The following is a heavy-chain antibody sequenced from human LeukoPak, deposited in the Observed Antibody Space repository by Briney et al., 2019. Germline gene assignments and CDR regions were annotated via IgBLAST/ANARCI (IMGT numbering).Heavy chain of an antibody. CDR3: ASSGDYGDYLG. Sequence: GASVKVSCKASGGTFSSYAISWVRQAPGQGLEWMGGIIPIFGTANYAQKFQGRVTITADESTSTAYMELSSLRSEDTAVYYCASSGDYGDYLGWGQGTTVTVSS. CDR1: GGTFSSYA. J-gene: IGHJ3*01. V-gene: IGHV1-69*01. CDR2: IIPIFGTA. D-gene: IGHD4-17*01.